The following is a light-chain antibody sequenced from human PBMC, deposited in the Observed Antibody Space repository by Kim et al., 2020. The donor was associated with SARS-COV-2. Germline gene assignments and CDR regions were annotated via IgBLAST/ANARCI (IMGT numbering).Light chain of an antibody. V-gene: IGLV3-1*01. J-gene: IGLJ3*02. Sequence: SYELTQPPSVSVSPGQTASITCSGSKLGDKYAYWYQKKPGQSPVLVIYQHTKRPSGISQRFSGSSSGNTVTLTISRAQTMDEADYYCQAWDSSTAVFGGG. CDR1: KLGDKY. CDR3: QAWDSSTAV. CDR2: QHT.